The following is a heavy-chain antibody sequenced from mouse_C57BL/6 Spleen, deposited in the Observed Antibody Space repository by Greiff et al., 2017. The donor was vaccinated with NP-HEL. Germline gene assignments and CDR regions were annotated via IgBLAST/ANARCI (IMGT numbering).Heavy chain of an antibody. CDR2: IYPGNSDT. Sequence: VQLKESGTVLARPGASVKMSCKTSGYTFTSYWMHWVKQRPGQGLEWIGAIYPGNSDTSYNQKFKGKAKLTAVTSASTAYMELSSLTNEDSAVYYCTKYDYDEGAWFAYWGQGTLVTVSA. CDR1: GYTFTSYW. V-gene: IGHV1-5*01. D-gene: IGHD2-4*01. CDR3: TKYDYDEGAWFAY. J-gene: IGHJ3*01.